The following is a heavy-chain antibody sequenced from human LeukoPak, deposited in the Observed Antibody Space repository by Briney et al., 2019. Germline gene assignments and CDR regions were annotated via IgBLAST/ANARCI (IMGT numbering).Heavy chain of an antibody. D-gene: IGHD2-2*01. V-gene: IGHV4-34*01. CDR2: INHSGST. CDR3: ARQGPIVVVPAATRGAWFDP. J-gene: IGHJ5*02. CDR1: GGSFSGYY. Sequence: ASETLSLTCAVYGGSFSGYYWSWIRQPPGKGLEWIGEINHSGSTNYNPSLKSRVTISVDTSKNQFSLKLSSVTAADTAVYYCARQGPIVVVPAATRGAWFDPWGQGTLVTVSS.